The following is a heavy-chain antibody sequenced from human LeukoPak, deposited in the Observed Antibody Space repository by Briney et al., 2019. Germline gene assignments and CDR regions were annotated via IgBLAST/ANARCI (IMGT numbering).Heavy chain of an antibody. CDR1: RFTFSSYG. Sequence: GGSLRLSCAASRFTFSSYGMHWVRQAPGKGLEWVAVIWYDGSNKYYADSVKGRFTISRDNSKNTLYLQMNSLRAEDTAVYYCARDGEQLTIDYWGQGTLVTVSS. V-gene: IGHV3-33*01. J-gene: IGHJ4*02. CDR3: ARDGEQLTIDY. D-gene: IGHD6-13*01. CDR2: IWYDGSNK.